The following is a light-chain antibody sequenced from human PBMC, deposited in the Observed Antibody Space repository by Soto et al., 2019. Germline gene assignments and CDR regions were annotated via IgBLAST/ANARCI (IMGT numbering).Light chain of an antibody. CDR3: QHYNSYSEA. V-gene: IGKV1-5*03. Sequence: DIQMSQSPSALSASVGDRVTITCRDSQTISNWLACYQQKPGKAPKLLIYTASTLKSGVASRFSGRGSGTDFTLTISSLQPDYFATYYCQHYNSYSEAFGQGTKVDIK. CDR1: QTISNW. J-gene: IGKJ1*01. CDR2: TAS.